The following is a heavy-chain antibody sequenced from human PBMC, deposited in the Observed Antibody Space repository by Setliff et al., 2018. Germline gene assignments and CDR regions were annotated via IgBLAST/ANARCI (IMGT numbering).Heavy chain of an antibody. Sequence: ASVKVSCKASGYTFTSYDINWVRQATGQGLEWMGWMNPNSGNTGYAQKFQGRVTMTRNTSISTAYMELSSLRSEDTAVYYCARALGSSSWYRPGSYYYYGMDVWGQGTTVTV. CDR3: ARALGSSSWYRPGSYYYYGMDV. D-gene: IGHD6-13*01. CDR1: GYTFTSYD. J-gene: IGHJ6*02. CDR2: MNPNSGNT. V-gene: IGHV1-8*02.